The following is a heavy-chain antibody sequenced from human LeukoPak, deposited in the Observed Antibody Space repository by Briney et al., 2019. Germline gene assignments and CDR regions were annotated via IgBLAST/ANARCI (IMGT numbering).Heavy chain of an antibody. J-gene: IGHJ4*02. CDR2: IYHSGST. CDR1: GGSISSGGYY. Sequence: ALSLPYTVSGGSISSGGYYWSWIRQPPGKGLEWIGYIYHSGSTYYNPSLKSRVAISVDRSKNQFSLKLSSVTAADTAVYYCARVQKQGYYDFWSGHPTGGYWGQGTLVTVSS. CDR3: ARVQKQGYYDFWSGHPTGGY. V-gene: IGHV4-30-2*01. D-gene: IGHD3-3*01.